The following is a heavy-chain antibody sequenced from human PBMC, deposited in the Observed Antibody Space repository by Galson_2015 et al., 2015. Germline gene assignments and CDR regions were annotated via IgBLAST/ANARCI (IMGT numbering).Heavy chain of an antibody. D-gene: IGHD6-19*01. J-gene: IGHJ4*02. CDR2: ISGSGGST. Sequence: SLRLSCAASGFTFSSYAMSWVCQAPGKGREWVSAISGSGGSTYYADSVKGRFTISRDNSKNTLYLQISSLRAEDTAVYYGAKGRYTTGWYGGAFDYWGQGTLVTVSS. CDR1: GFTFSSYA. CDR3: AKGRYTTGWYGGAFDY. V-gene: IGHV3-23*01.